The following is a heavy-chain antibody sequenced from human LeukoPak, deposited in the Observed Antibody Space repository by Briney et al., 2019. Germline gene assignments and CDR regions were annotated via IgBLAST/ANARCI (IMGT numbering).Heavy chain of an antibody. CDR3: AKCILTGYYKGYMDV. CDR2: ISGSGGSS. D-gene: IGHD3-9*01. V-gene: IGHV3-23*01. Sequence: GGSLRLSCAASGFTFSSYGMSWVRQAPGKGLEWVSAISGSGGSSFYADSVKGRFTISRDNSKNTLYLQMNSLRAEDTAVYYCAKCILTGYYKGYMDVWGKGTTVTISS. J-gene: IGHJ6*03. CDR1: GFTFSSYG.